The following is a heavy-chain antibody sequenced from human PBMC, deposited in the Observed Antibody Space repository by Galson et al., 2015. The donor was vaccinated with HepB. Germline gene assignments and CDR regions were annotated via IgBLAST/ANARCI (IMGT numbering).Heavy chain of an antibody. CDR3: ARDRHFLDSGGNYPDAFDI. Sequence: SVKVSCKASGGTFSNYSLSWVRQAPGQGLEWMGGIIPVFGTTYYAQKFQGRVTVTADESTSTAYMELSSLRSEDTAIYYCARDRHFLDSGGNYPDAFDIWGKGTL. CDR2: IIPVFGTT. V-gene: IGHV1-69*13. J-gene: IGHJ3*02. CDR1: GGTFSNYS. D-gene: IGHD6-19*01.